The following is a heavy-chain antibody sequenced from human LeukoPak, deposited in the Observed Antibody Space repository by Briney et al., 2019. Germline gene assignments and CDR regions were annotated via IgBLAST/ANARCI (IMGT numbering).Heavy chain of an antibody. D-gene: IGHD3-22*01. J-gene: IGHJ5*02. CDR1: GGSISSNRYY. V-gene: IGHV4-39*07. CDR2: IYFSGDT. CDR3: ARDRYYRDSSGYSGGRWFDP. Sequence: SETLSLTCTVSGGSISSNRYYWGWIRQPPGKGLEWIASIYFSGDTYYNPSLKSRVTISVDMSKNQFSLELSSVTAADTAVYYCARDRYYRDSSGYSGGRWFDPWGQGTLVTVSS.